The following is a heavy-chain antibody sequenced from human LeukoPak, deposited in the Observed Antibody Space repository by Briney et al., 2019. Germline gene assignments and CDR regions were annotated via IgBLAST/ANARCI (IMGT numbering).Heavy chain of an antibody. Sequence: GGSLRLSCAASGFTFSSYSMNWVRQAPGKGLEWVSSISSSGSYIYYADSVKGRFTISRDNAKNSLYLQMNSLRAEDTAVYYCASNYYDFWSGYYLDYWGQGTLVTVSS. CDR1: GFTFSSYS. V-gene: IGHV3-21*01. CDR3: ASNYYDFWSGYYLDY. D-gene: IGHD3-3*01. J-gene: IGHJ4*02. CDR2: ISSSGSYI.